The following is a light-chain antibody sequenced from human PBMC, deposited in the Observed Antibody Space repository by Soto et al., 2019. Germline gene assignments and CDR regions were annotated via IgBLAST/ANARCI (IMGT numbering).Light chain of an antibody. CDR1: SSDVGGYNY. CDR2: DVG. Sequence: QSALTQPRSVSGSPGQSVTISCTGTSSDVGGYNYVSWYQQHPGKAPKLMIYDVGKRPSGVPDRFSGSKSDNTASLTISGLQAEDEADYYCCSYAGSYTRVFGTGTKDRP. J-gene: IGLJ1*01. V-gene: IGLV2-11*01. CDR3: CSYAGSYTRV.